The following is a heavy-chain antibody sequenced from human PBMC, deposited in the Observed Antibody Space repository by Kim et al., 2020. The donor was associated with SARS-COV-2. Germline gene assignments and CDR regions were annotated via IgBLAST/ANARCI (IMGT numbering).Heavy chain of an antibody. CDR2: ISYDGSNK. CDR1: GFTFSSYG. D-gene: IGHD6-13*01. Sequence: GGSLRLSCAASGFTFSSYGMHWVRQAPGKGLEWVAVISYDGSNKYYADSVKGRFTISRDNSKNTLYLQMNSLRAEDTAVYYCAKDRELAAAGFYGMDVWGQGTTVTVSS. V-gene: IGHV3-30*18. J-gene: IGHJ6*02. CDR3: AKDRELAAAGFYGMDV.